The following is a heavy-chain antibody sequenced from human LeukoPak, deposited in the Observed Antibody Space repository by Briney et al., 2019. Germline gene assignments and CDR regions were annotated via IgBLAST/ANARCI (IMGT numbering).Heavy chain of an antibody. Sequence: SETLSLTCTVSGGSLSSYYWSWIRQPAGKGLEWIGRIYTSGSTNYNPSLKSRVTISVDKSKNQFSLKLSSVTAADTAAYYCARERDWNDYSSDYWGQGTLVTVSP. CDR2: IYTSGST. CDR1: GGSLSSYY. D-gene: IGHD1-1*01. J-gene: IGHJ4*02. V-gene: IGHV4-4*07. CDR3: ARERDWNDYSSDY.